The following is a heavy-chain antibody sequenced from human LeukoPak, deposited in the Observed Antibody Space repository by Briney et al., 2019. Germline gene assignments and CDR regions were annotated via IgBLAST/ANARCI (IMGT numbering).Heavy chain of an antibody. CDR1: GFTFSSYW. CDR3: ARGVAHYGSSGYYSYYFDY. Sequence: GGSLRLSCAASGFTFSSYWMSWVRQAPGKGLEWVANVRQDGSEKYYVDSVKGRFTISRDNAKNSLSLQMNSLRAEDTAVYYCARGVAHYGSSGYYSYYFDYWGQGTLVTVSS. CDR2: VRQDGSEK. V-gene: IGHV3-7*01. J-gene: IGHJ4*02. D-gene: IGHD3-22*01.